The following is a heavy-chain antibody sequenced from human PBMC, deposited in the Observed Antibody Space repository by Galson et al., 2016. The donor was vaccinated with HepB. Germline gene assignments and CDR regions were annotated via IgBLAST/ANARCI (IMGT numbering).Heavy chain of an antibody. CDR3: SRQGLNSDYADADS. V-gene: IGHV4-59*01. CDR1: GDSISSSS. D-gene: IGHD4-17*01. Sequence: ETLSLTCTVSGDSISSSSWSWLRQPPGNRPEWIGYISYSGNTNYNPSLRSRVTISRDTSRNQFSLKLTSVTAADTAVYYCSRQGLNSDYADADSWGQGTLVTVSS. J-gene: IGHJ5*01. CDR2: ISYSGNT.